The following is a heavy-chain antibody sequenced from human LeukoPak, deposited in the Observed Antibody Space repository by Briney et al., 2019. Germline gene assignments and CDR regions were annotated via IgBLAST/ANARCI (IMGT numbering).Heavy chain of an antibody. CDR3: ARDPHSEGYGMDV. V-gene: IGHV4-30-2*01. D-gene: IGHD6-13*01. CDR2: IYHSGST. J-gene: IGHJ6*02. Sequence: PSQTLSLTCTVSGGSISGSDYYWSWIRQPPGKGLEWIGYIYHSGSTYYNPSLKSRVTISVDTSKNQFSLKLSSVTAADTAVYYCARDPHSEGYGMDVWGQGTTVTVSS. CDR1: GGSISGSDYY.